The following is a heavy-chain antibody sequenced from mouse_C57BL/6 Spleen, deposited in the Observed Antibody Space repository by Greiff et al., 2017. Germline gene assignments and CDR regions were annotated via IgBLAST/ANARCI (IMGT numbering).Heavy chain of an antibody. Sequence: VQLQQSGPELVKPGASVKIPCKASGYTFTDYNMDWVKQSHGKSLEWIGDINPNNGGTIYNQKFKGKATLTVDKSSSTAYMELRSLTSEDTAVYYCARRLRGSSYWYFDVWGTGTTVTVSS. V-gene: IGHV1-18*01. CDR2: INPNNGGT. CDR1: GYTFTDYN. D-gene: IGHD1-1*01. CDR3: ARRLRGSSYWYFDV. J-gene: IGHJ1*03.